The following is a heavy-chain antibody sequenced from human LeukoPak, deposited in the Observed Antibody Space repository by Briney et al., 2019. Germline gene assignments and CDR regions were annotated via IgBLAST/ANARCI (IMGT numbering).Heavy chain of an antibody. CDR1: GFTFSIFW. V-gene: IGHV3-7*01. CDR3: ATSYDSSGNN. J-gene: IGHJ4*02. D-gene: IGHD3-22*01. CDR2: IKQDGSAK. Sequence: GGSLRLSCAASGFTFSIFWMSWIRQAPGKGLEWVANIKQDGSAKYYVDSVKGRFTISRDNARNSLYLEMNNLRAEDTAIYYCATSYDSSGNNWGQGTLVTVSS.